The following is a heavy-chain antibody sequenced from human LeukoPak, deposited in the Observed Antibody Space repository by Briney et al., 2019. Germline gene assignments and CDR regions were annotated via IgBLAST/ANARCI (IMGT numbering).Heavy chain of an antibody. Sequence: SETLSLTCTVSGGSISSYYWSWIPQPPGKGLEWIGYIYYSGSTNYNPSLKSQVTISVDTSKNQFSLRVTSVTAADTAVYYCARFGGSGSYYRGYDYRGQGILVTVSS. CDR1: GGSISSYY. CDR2: IYYSGST. CDR3: ARFGGSGSYYRGYDY. D-gene: IGHD3-10*01. J-gene: IGHJ4*02. V-gene: IGHV4-59*01.